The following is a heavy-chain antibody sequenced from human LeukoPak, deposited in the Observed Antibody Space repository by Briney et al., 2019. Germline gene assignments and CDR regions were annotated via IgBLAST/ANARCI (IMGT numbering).Heavy chain of an antibody. CDR2: IYYSGST. V-gene: IGHV4-39*07. CDR3: ARVGSGSYYPGYYYYYMDV. Sequence: PSETLSLTCAVSGGSISSNSYYWGWIRQPPGKGLEWIGSIYYSGSTYYNPSLKSRVTISVDTSKNQLSLKLSSVTAADTAVYYCARVGSGSYYPGYYYYYMDVWGKGTTVTISS. D-gene: IGHD3-10*01. CDR1: GGSISSNSYY. J-gene: IGHJ6*03.